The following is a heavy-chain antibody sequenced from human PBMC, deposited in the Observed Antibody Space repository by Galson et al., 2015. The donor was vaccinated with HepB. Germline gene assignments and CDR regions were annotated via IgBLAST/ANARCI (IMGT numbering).Heavy chain of an antibody. D-gene: IGHD1-1*01. Sequence: SAKVSCKVSGYPLSQLSMHRVRQPAGKGLEWTGYCDHDDGDRVYARKFQGRVIMTEDTSTGTAYMELRSLASEDTAVYFCAVGGSNDNPYYSYYLDVWGKGTTVTVSS. J-gene: IGHJ6*03. CDR1: GYPLSQLS. CDR3: AVGGSNDNPYYSYYLDV. V-gene: IGHV1-24*01. CDR2: CDHDDGDR.